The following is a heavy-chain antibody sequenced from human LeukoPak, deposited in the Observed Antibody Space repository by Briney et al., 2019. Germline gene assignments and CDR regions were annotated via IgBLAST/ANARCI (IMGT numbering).Heavy chain of an antibody. D-gene: IGHD6-6*01. CDR1: GYTFTSYD. CDR2: MNPNSGNT. CDR3: ARDKAGTAARPGFYYYYYMDV. Sequence: ASVKVSCKASGYTFTSYDINWVRQATGQGLEWMGWMNPNSGNTGYAQKFQGRVTMTRNTSISTAYMELSSLRSEDTAVYYCARDKAGTAARPGFYYYYYMDVWGKGTTVTVSS. J-gene: IGHJ6*03. V-gene: IGHV1-8*01.